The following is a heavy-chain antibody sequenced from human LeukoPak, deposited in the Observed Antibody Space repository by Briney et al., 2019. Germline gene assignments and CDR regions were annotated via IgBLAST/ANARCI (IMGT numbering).Heavy chain of an antibody. J-gene: IGHJ4*02. CDR3: ARSPYGSGSYFDY. CDR1: GFTFSSYS. Sequence: GGSLRLSCAASGFTFSSYSMTWVRQAPGRGLEWVSYISSSSSTIYYADSVKGRFTIFRDNAKNSLYLQMDSLRAEDTAVYYCARSPYGSGSYFDYWGQGTLVTVSS. D-gene: IGHD3-10*01. CDR2: ISSSSSTI. V-gene: IGHV3-48*01.